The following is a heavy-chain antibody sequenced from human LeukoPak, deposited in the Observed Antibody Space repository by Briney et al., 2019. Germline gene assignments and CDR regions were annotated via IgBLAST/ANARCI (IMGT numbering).Heavy chain of an antibody. D-gene: IGHD2-2*01. CDR2: ISAYNGNT. J-gene: IGHJ4*02. Sequence: ASVKVSCKASGYTFTSYGISWVRQAPGQGLEWMGWISAYNGNTNYAQKVQGRVTMTTDTSTSTAYMELRSLRSEDTAVYYCASAFLPDIVVVPAALDYWGQGTLVTVSS. V-gene: IGHV1-18*01. CDR1: GYTFTSYG. CDR3: ASAFLPDIVVVPAALDY.